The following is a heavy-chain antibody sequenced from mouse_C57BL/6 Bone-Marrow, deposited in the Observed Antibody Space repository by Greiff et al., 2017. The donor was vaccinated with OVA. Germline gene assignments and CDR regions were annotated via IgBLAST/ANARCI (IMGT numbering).Heavy chain of an antibody. CDR3: ERDYYGSSWYLDV. J-gene: IGHJ1*03. D-gene: IGHD1-1*01. Sequence: VQLQQSGPELVKPGASVKISCKASGYTFTDYYMNWVKQSHGKSLEWIGDINPNNGGTSYNQKFKGKATLTVDKSSSTAYMELRSLTSEDSAVYDCERDYYGSSWYLDVWGTGTTVTVSS. V-gene: IGHV1-26*01. CDR2: INPNNGGT. CDR1: GYTFTDYY.